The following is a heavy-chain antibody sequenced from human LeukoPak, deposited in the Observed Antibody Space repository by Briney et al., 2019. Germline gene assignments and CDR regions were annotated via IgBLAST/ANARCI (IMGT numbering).Heavy chain of an antibody. Sequence: SETLSLTCTVSGGSISSYYWSWIRQPPGKGLEWIGYMHYSGSTNYNPSLKSRVTISVDTSKNQFYLKLSSVTAADTAVYYCARVTVLRYPHWYFDLWGRGTLVTVSS. V-gene: IGHV4-59*01. J-gene: IGHJ2*01. D-gene: IGHD3-9*01. CDR1: GGSISSYY. CDR2: MHYSGST. CDR3: ARVTVLRYPHWYFDL.